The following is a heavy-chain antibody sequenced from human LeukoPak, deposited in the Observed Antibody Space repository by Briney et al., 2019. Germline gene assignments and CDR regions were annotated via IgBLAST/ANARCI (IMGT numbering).Heavy chain of an antibody. CDR2: ISSNGGST. D-gene: IGHD2-2*01. CDR3: ARGYCSSTSCSYYMDV. CDR1: GFTFSSYA. Sequence: PGGSLRLSCAASGFTFSSYAMHWVRQAPGKGLEYVSAISSNGGSTYYANSAKGRFTISRDNSKNTLYLRMGSLRAEDMAVYYCARGYCSSTSCSYYMDVWGKGTTVTVSS. V-gene: IGHV3-64*01. J-gene: IGHJ6*03.